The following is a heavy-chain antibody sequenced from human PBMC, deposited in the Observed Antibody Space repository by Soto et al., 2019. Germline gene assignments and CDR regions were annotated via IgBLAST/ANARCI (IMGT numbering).Heavy chain of an antibody. V-gene: IGHV1-3*01. Sequence: QIQLVQSGAELKKTGASMKLSCQASGFAFSTYYFHWLRRAPGRGLEWIGWISGYNGNTKYAENFKRRVTISSDAAATTVYVELCGLRSEDTAIYFCAGDPFVEFYSIDFWGQGTLVTVSA. CDR1: GFAFSTYY. J-gene: IGHJ4*02. CDR3: AGDPFVEFYSIDF. CDR2: ISGYNGNT. D-gene: IGHD2-15*01.